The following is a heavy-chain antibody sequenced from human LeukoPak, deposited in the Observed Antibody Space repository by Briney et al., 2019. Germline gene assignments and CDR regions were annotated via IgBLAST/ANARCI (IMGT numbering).Heavy chain of an antibody. D-gene: IGHD3-10*01. V-gene: IGHV1-2*02. CDR2: INPNSGGT. J-gene: IGHJ6*03. Sequence: ASVKVSCKASGYTFSAYFIHWVRQAPGQGLEWMGWINPNSGGTKHAQNFQGRVSMTRDTSITTAYLELRRLKSDDTAVYYCARRGGEYDYYYYMDVWGTGTTVTVSS. CDR1: GYTFSAYF. CDR3: ARRGGEYDYYYYMDV.